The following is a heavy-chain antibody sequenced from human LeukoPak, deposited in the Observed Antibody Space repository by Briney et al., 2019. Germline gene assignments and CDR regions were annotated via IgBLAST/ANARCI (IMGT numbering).Heavy chain of an antibody. CDR3: ARVLAAPIGPYYYYYMDV. V-gene: IGHV4-59*10. Sequence: SETLSLTCAVYGGSFSGYYWSWIRQPAGKGLEWIGRIYTSGSTNYNPSLKSRVTMSVDTSKNQFSLKLSSVTAADTAVYYCARVLAAPIGPYYYYYMDVWGKGTTVTISS. CDR2: IYTSGST. D-gene: IGHD6-13*01. J-gene: IGHJ6*03. CDR1: GGSFSGYY.